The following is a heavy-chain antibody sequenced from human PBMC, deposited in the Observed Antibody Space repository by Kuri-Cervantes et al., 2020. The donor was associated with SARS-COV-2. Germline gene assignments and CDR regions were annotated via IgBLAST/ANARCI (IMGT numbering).Heavy chain of an antibody. CDR3: ARNWLGYCSGGSCRYYYYYMDV. D-gene: IGHD2-15*01. CDR1: GYTFTSYY. Sequence: ASVKVSCKASGYTFTSYYMHWVRQAPGQGLEWMGWISAYNGNTNYAQKLQGRVTMTTDTSTSTAYMELRSLRSDDTAVYYCARNWLGYCSGGSCRYYYYYMDVWGKGTTVTVSS. V-gene: IGHV1-18*04. J-gene: IGHJ6*03. CDR2: ISAYNGNT.